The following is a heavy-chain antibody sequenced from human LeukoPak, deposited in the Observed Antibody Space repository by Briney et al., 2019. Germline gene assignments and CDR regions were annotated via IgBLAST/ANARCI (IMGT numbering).Heavy chain of an antibody. D-gene: IGHD6-13*01. CDR3: ARLSTTLTEYSSSWYWGAFDI. Sequence: SQTLSLTCAVSGGSISSGGYSWSWIRQPPGKGLEWIGYIYHSGSTYYNPSLKSRVTISVDRSKNQFSLKLSSVTAADTAVYYCARLSTTLTEYSSSWYWGAFDIWGQGTMVTVSS. J-gene: IGHJ3*02. V-gene: IGHV4-30-2*01. CDR1: GGSISSGGYS. CDR2: IYHSGST.